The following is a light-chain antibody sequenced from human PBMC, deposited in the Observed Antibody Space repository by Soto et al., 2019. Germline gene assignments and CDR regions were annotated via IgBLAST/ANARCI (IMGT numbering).Light chain of an antibody. Sequence: DIQMTQSPSSLSASVGDRVTITCRTSQSIDNYLNWYQQKPGKAPELLIYDASTLEGGVQSRFSGSGSGTEFSLTITSLQPDDFATFYCKQYSSFPRTFGQGTKVDIK. J-gene: IGKJ1*01. CDR2: DAS. CDR1: QSIDNY. V-gene: IGKV1-5*01. CDR3: KQYSSFPRT.